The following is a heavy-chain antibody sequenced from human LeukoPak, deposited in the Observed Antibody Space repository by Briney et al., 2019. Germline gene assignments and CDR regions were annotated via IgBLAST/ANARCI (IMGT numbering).Heavy chain of an antibody. CDR3: ARAPDGYNPFDY. V-gene: IGHV4-59*01. D-gene: IGHD5-24*01. Sequence: SETLSLTCTVSGGSISSYYWSWLRQPPGKGLEWIGYIYYSGSTNYNPSLKSRVTISVDTSKNQFSLKLSSVTAADTAVYYCARAPDGYNPFDYWGQGTLVTVSS. CDR1: GGSISSYY. J-gene: IGHJ4*02. CDR2: IYYSGST.